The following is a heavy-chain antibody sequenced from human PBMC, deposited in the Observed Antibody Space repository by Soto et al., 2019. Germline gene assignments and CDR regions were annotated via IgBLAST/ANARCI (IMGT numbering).Heavy chain of an antibody. CDR3: ARDFRSGSYYYYGMDV. J-gene: IGHJ6*02. CDR1: GYTFTGYY. CDR2: INPNSGGT. Sequence: ASVKVSCKASGYTFTGYYMHWVRQAPGQGLEWMGWINPNSGGTNYAQKFQGWVTMTRDTSIGTAYMELSRLRSDDTAVYYCARDFRSGSYYYYGMDVWGQGTTVTVSS. D-gene: IGHD3-3*01. V-gene: IGHV1-2*04.